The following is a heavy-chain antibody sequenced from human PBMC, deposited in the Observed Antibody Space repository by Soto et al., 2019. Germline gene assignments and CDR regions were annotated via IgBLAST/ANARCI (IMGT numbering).Heavy chain of an antibody. CDR1: GGSISSYY. D-gene: IGHD3-3*01. CDR3: ARLSITICGVVTYYYYGMDV. CDR2: IYYSGST. Sequence: SETLSLTCTVSGGSISSYYWSWIRQPPGKGLEWIGYIYYSGSTYYNPSLKSRVTISVDTSKNQFSLKLSSVTAADTAVYYCARLSITICGVVTYYYYGMDVWGQGTTVTVSS. V-gene: IGHV4-59*08. J-gene: IGHJ6*02.